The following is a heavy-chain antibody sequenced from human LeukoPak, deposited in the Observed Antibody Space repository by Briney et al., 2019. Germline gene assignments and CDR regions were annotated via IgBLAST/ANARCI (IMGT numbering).Heavy chain of an antibody. CDR3: AKFLPTHIVVANYYFDY. CDR1: GFTFSSYA. V-gene: IGHV3-23*01. Sequence: GGPLRLSCAASGFTFSSYAMSWVRQAPGKGLEWVSAISGSGGSTYYADSVKGRFTISRDNSKNTLYLQMNSLRAEDTAVYYCAKFLPTHIVVANYYFDYWGQGTLVTVSS. J-gene: IGHJ4*02. CDR2: ISGSGGST. D-gene: IGHD2-21*01.